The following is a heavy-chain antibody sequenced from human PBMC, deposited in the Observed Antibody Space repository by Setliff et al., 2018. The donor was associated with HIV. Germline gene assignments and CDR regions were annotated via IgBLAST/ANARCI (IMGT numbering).Heavy chain of an antibody. CDR1: GFTFSSYA. Sequence: PGGSLRLSCAASGFTFSSYAMSWVRQAPGKGLEWVSAISDSGGSPYYADSVKGRFTISRDNSNNILHLEMNSLTVGDTAIYYCARVRNPTVHTMYFDSWGQGTLVTVSS. J-gene: IGHJ4*02. D-gene: IGHD4-4*01. CDR3: ARVRNPTVHTMYFDS. V-gene: IGHV3-23*01. CDR2: ISDSGGSP.